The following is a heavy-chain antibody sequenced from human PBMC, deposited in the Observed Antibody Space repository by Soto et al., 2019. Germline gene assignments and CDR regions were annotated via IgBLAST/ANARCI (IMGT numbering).Heavy chain of an antibody. Sequence: ESGPTLVNPTQTLTLTCTFSGFSLSTSGVGVGWIRQPPGKALEWLALIYWNDDKRYSPSLKSRLTITKDTSKNQVVLTMTNMDPVDTATYYCAHRTTVTTFPLINYFDYWGQGTLVTVSS. D-gene: IGHD4-17*01. J-gene: IGHJ4*02. V-gene: IGHV2-5*01. CDR3: AHRTTVTTFPLINYFDY. CDR2: IYWNDDK. CDR1: GFSLSTSGVG.